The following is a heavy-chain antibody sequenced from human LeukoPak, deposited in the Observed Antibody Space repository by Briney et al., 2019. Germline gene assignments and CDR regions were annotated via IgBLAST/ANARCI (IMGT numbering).Heavy chain of an antibody. J-gene: IGHJ4*02. D-gene: IGHD6-13*01. CDR1: GGFFSSSSYY. V-gene: IGHV4-39*01. CDR2: IYYSGTT. CDR3: ARHGGAAAAIDY. Sequence: SETLSLTCTVSGGFFSSSSYYWGWLRQPPGRGREWIGSIYYSGTTYYIPSLKSRITISVDTSKNQFSLKLNSVTAADTAVYYCARHGGAAAAIDYWGQGTLVTVSS.